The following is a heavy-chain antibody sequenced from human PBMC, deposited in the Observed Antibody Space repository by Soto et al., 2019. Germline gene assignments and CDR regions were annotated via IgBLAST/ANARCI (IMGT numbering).Heavy chain of an antibody. V-gene: IGHV3-21*01. Sequence: EVQLVESGGGLVKPGGSLRLSCAASGFSFSDYSMNWVRQAPGKGLEWVSSISGSTSYIYYADSLKGRFTVPRDNAEKSLYLQMNSLRAEDTAVYHCARDGPFCSGTGCRDYYHYMDFWGKGTTVIVSS. D-gene: IGHD2-2*01. J-gene: IGHJ6*03. CDR3: ARDGPFCSGTGCRDYYHYMDF. CDR2: ISGSTSYI. CDR1: GFSFSDYS.